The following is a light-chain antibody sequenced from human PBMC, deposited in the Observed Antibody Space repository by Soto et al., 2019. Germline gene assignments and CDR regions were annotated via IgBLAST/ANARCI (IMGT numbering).Light chain of an antibody. CDR2: EVS. J-gene: IGLJ2*01. CDR3: SSYTNNSPLGI. Sequence: QSALTQPASVSGSPGQSITISCTGTSSDVGGYNYVAWYHQHPGKAPKLMIFEVSNRPSGVSNRFSGSKSGNTASLTISGLHPEDEGTYYCSSYTNNSPLGIFGGGTKLTVL. V-gene: IGLV2-14*01. CDR1: SSDVGGYNY.